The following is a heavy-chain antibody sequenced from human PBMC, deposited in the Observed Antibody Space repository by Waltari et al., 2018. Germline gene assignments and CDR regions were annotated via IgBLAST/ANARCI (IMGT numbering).Heavy chain of an antibody. Sequence: QMQLQESGPGLVKPSESLSRTCTVSGGSVSCNYNWRWIRQTPGKGLEWMGNMQYRGSTFYNPSLKSRVTISLDTSKNQFSLRLSSVGAADTAVYFCGRIAFGDEGGYFQHWCQGTLVTVSS. CDR1: GGSVSCNYN. CDR3: GRIAFGDEGGYFQH. CDR2: MQYRGST. V-gene: IGHV4-39*01. J-gene: IGHJ1*01. D-gene: IGHD4-17*01.